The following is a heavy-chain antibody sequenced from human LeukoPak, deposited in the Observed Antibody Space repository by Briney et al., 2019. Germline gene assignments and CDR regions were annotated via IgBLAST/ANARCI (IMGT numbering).Heavy chain of an antibody. CDR3: ATYAVATTFSRWFDP. D-gene: IGHD5-12*01. CDR2: IYYSGST. Sequence: SETLSLTCTVSGGSISSYYWNWIRQPPGKGLEWIGYIYYSGSTNYNPSLKSRVTISVDTSKKQFSLKLGSVTAADTAVYYCATYAVATTFSRWFDPWGQGTLVTVSS. V-gene: IGHV4-59*12. CDR1: GGSISSYY. J-gene: IGHJ5*02.